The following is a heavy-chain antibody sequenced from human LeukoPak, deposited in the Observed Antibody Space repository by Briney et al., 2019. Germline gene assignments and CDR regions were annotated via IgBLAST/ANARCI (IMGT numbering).Heavy chain of an antibody. V-gene: IGHV4-59*12. CDR1: GVSISGSAIGWF. CDR2: VRSTGST. D-gene: IGHD2-2*01. CDR3: GRVRAPSIGYCTSASCHYFDY. Sequence: PSGTLCLSCTVSGVSISGSAIGWFCTGPRQSPGKGLVMIGCVRSTGSTNYNSSLMCRLTISVNTSNDQFSLNLVSVTAANTAEYYCGRVRAPSIGYCTSASCHYFDYWGQGTLATVSS. J-gene: IGHJ4*02.